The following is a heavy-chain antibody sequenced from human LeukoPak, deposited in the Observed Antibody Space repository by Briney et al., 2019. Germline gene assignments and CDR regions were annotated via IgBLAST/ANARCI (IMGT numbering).Heavy chain of an antibody. J-gene: IGHJ5*02. CDR2: IYYSGST. D-gene: IGHD3-10*01. CDR3: AKGSGSSPFDP. V-gene: IGHV4-59*01. CDR1: GGSISRYY. Sequence: SETLSLTCTVSGGSISRYYWSGIRQPPGKGVKWIGYIYYSGSTNYNPLLRSRVTISVDTSKNQFSLKLSSVAAADTAVYYCAKGSGSSPFDPWGQGTLVSVSS.